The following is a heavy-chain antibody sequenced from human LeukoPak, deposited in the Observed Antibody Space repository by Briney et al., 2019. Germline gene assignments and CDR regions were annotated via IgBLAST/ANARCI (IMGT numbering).Heavy chain of an antibody. J-gene: IGHJ6*03. V-gene: IGHV3-21*04. CDR3: ATGPGTLYYYYMDV. CDR1: GFTFSSYS. Sequence: GGSLRLSCAASGFTFSSYSMNWVRQAPGKGLEWVSSISSSSSYIYYADSVKGRFTISRDNSKNTLYLQMNSLRAEDTAVYYCATGPGTLYYYYMDVWGKGTTVTVSS. CDR2: ISSSSSYI.